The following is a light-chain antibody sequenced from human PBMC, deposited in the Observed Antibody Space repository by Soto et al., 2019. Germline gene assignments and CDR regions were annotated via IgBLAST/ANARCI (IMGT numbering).Light chain of an antibody. J-gene: IGLJ1*01. Sequence: QSALTQPPSASGSPGQSVTVSCTGTSSDIGVYNYVSWYQHHQGKAPKLMIYVVSKRPSGVPDRFSGYKSGNTSSLTVSGLQAEDEADYYCSSYGGSNNFVFGTGTKLTVL. CDR3: SSYGGSNNFV. CDR2: VVS. CDR1: SSDIGVYNY. V-gene: IGLV2-8*01.